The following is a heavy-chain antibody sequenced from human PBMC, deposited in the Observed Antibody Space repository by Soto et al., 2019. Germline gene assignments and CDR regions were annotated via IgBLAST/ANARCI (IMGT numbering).Heavy chain of an antibody. J-gene: IGHJ4*02. CDR3: ARVWDSSGPNFAY. CDR1: GGSISSGGYY. CDR2: IYYSGST. V-gene: IGHV4-31*03. Sequence: QVQLQESGPGLVKPSQTLSLTCTVSGGSISSGGYYWSWIRQHPGKGLEWIGYIYYSGSTYYNSSLRSRVTISVDTSKNQFSLKLSSVTAADTAVYYCARVWDSSGPNFAYWGQGTLVTVSS. D-gene: IGHD3-22*01.